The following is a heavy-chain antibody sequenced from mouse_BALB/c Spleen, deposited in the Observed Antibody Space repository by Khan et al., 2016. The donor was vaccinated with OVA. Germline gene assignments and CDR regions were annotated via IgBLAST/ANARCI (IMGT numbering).Heavy chain of an antibody. D-gene: IGHD3-2*02. CDR1: GYAFTDYL. CDR3: ARSGYGFGAY. V-gene: IGHV1-54*01. J-gene: IGHJ3*01. Sequence: QVQLQQSGAELVRPGTSLKVSCKASGYAFTDYLIEWLKQRPGQGLEWIGVINPGSGGTNYNEKFKAKATLTADKSSRTAYMQLSSLTSDDSAVYCCARSGYGFGAYWGQGTLVTVSA. CDR2: INPGSGGT.